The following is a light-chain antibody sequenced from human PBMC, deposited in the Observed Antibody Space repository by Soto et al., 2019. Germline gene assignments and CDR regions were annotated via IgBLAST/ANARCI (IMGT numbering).Light chain of an antibody. CDR1: SSDVGRYNY. J-gene: IGLJ2*01. V-gene: IGLV2-8*01. Sequence: QSALTQAPSASGSPGQSVTISCTGTSSDVGRYNYVSWYQQHPAKAPILIIYEVTKRPSGVPDRFAGSKSGNTASLTVSGLQAEDEADYDCSSYAGNNNLVFGGGTKVTVL. CDR3: SSYAGNNNLV. CDR2: EVT.